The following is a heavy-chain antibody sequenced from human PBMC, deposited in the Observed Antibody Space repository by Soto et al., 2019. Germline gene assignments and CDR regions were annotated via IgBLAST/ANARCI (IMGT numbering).Heavy chain of an antibody. J-gene: IGHJ6*02. V-gene: IGHV4-59*01. CDR2: IYYSGST. D-gene: IGHD2-2*01. CDR3: ARGVIVLVPAALPYYYGMDV. Sequence: QVQLQESGPGLVKPSETLSLTCTVSGGSISSYYWSWIRQPPGKGLEWIGYIYYSGSTNYNPSLKRRVTISVDPSNNQFSLKLSSVTAADTAVYYCARGVIVLVPAALPYYYGMDVWGQGTTVTVSS. CDR1: GGSISSYY.